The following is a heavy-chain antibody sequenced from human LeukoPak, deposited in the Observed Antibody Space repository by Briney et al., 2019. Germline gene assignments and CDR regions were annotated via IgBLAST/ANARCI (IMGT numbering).Heavy chain of an antibody. V-gene: IGHV3-72*01. CDR3: LRGVDGSCFVN. J-gene: IGHJ4*02. CDR1: GFTVSDHY. Sequence: GGSLRLSCAASGFTVSDHYMAWVRQTPGKGLRWVGRRGQKAKGYTTEYAASAKGRFTISRDESKSFLYLQMNSLRIEDTAVYYCLRGVDGSCFVNWGQGTLGTGSS. CDR2: RGQKAKGYTT. D-gene: IGHD2-15*01.